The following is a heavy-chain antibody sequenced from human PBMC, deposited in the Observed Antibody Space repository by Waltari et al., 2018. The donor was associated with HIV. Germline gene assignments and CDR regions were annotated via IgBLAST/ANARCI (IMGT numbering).Heavy chain of an antibody. CDR2: ITGSGAAT. J-gene: IGHJ4*02. V-gene: IGHV3-23*04. Sequence: EVQLVESGGGLVQPGGSLRLSCAALGFTFANYAIRWVRQAPGRGLEWVSAITGSGAATDYADSVRGRFTISRDNSKNTVYLEMNSLEAEDTAVYYCARRTAVHSGNFDYWGQGTLVTVSS. CDR1: GFTFANYA. CDR3: ARRTAVHSGNFDY. D-gene: IGHD4-17*01.